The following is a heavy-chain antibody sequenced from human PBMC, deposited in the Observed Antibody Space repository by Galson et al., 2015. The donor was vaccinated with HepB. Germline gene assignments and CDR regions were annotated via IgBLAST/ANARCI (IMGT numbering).Heavy chain of an antibody. D-gene: IGHD4/OR15-4a*01. J-gene: IGHJ4*02. CDR2: ISSDGGTQ. V-gene: IGHV3-30*18. Sequence: SLRLSCAASGFILSNYGMQWVRQPPGRGLQWVAVISSDGGTQCYADSVKGRFTISRDTSKNMLHLQMNSLRPEDTAVYYCVKESGIPQYGAYFDYWGQGALVTVSS. CDR1: GFILSNYG. CDR3: VKESGIPQYGAYFDY.